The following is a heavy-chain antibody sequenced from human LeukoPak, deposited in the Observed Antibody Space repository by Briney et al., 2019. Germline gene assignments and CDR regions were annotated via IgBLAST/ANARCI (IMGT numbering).Heavy chain of an antibody. D-gene: IGHD1-1*01. CDR2: ISTYDGRT. CDR1: GYVFSNYG. J-gene: IGHJ4*02. Sequence: ASVKVSCKASGYVFSNYGISWVRQAPGQGLEWMGWISTYDGRTNFAQKFQGRVTLTTDTSTDTAYMELRTLRSDDTAVYYCARDFLEAEVQTEDYFDYWGQGTLVIVSS. CDR3: ARDFLEAEVQTEDYFDY. V-gene: IGHV1-18*01.